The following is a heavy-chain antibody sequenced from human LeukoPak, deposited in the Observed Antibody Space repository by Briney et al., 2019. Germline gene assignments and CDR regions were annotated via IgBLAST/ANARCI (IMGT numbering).Heavy chain of an antibody. CDR2: IYYSGST. Sequence: PSQTLSLTCTVSGGSISSGGYYWSWIRQHPGKGLEWIGYIYYSGSTYYNPSLKSRVTISVDTSKNQFSLKLSSVTAADTAVYYCARDNSGWLTSDPWGQGTLVTVSS. CDR1: GGSISSGGYY. D-gene: IGHD6-19*01. J-gene: IGHJ5*02. CDR3: ARDNSGWLTSDP. V-gene: IGHV4-31*03.